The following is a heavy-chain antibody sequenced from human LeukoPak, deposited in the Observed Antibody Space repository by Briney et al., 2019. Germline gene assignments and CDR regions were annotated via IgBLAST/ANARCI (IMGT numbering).Heavy chain of an antibody. CDR3: ARQPDYGDYFDY. J-gene: IGHJ4*02. D-gene: IGHD4-17*01. CDR2: ISSDGSNQ. CDR1: GFTFSTYA. V-gene: IGHV3-30*04. Sequence: QPGGSLRLSCAASGFTFSTYAMHWVRQAPGKGLKWLAVISSDGSNQYSEDSVRGRFTISRDNSENTLYLQMNSLGPEDTAVYYCARQPDYGDYFDYWGQGTLVTVSS.